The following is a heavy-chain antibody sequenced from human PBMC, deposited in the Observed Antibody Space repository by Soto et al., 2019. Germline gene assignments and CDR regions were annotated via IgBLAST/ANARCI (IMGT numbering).Heavy chain of an antibody. J-gene: IGHJ3*02. Sequence: PSETLSLTCTVSGGSISSYYWSWIRQPPGKGLEWIGYIYYSGSTNYNPSLKSRVTISVDTSKNQFSLKLSSVTAADTAVYYCARQWGGVFDIWGQGTMVTVSS. CDR2: IYYSGST. CDR3: ARQWGGVFDI. D-gene: IGHD1-26*01. CDR1: GGSISSYY. V-gene: IGHV4-59*08.